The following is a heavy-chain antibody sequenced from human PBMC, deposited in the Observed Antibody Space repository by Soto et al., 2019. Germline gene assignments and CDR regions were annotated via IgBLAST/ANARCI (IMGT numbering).Heavy chain of an antibody. Sequence: SQTLSLTCAISGDSVSSNIAAWNWIRQSPTRGLEWLGRTYYRSKWYNDYAVSVKSRITISPDTSKNQFSLQLNSVTPEDTAVYYCARDNWNFYYYGMDVWGQGTTVTVSS. CDR1: GDSVSSNIAA. V-gene: IGHV6-1*01. CDR3: ARDNWNFYYYGMDV. CDR2: TYYRSKWYN. D-gene: IGHD1-1*01. J-gene: IGHJ6*02.